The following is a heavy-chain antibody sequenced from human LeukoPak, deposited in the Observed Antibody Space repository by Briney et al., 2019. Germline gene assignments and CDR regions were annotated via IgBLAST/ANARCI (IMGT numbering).Heavy chain of an antibody. Sequence: GASVKVSCKASGYTFTGYYMHWVRQAPGQGLEWMGWINPNSGGTNYAQKFQGRVTMTGDTSTSTVYMELSSLRSEDTAVYYCARCYGGNWLPDYWGQGTLVTVSS. CDR3: ARCYGGNWLPDY. V-gene: IGHV1-2*02. D-gene: IGHD4-23*01. CDR1: GYTFTGYY. CDR2: INPNSGGT. J-gene: IGHJ4*02.